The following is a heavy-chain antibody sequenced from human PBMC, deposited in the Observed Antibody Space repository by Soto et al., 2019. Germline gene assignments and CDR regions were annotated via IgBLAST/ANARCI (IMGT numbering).Heavy chain of an antibody. J-gene: IGHJ3*02. V-gene: IGHV4-4*02. CDR3: ASQFGGLLADAFDI. D-gene: IGHD3-10*01. CDR1: GGSISSRNW. Sequence: QVQLQESGPGLVKPSGTLSLTCAVSGGSISSRNWWNWVRQPPGKGLEWIGKIYHSGSTNYNPSLKSRVTISVDKSKNQFSLKLNSVTAADTAVYYCASQFGGLLADAFDIWGQGTMVTVSS. CDR2: IYHSGST.